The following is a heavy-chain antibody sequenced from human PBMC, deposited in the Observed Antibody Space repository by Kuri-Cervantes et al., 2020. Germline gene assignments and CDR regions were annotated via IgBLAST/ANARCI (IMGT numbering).Heavy chain of an antibody. CDR1: GFTFDDYA. D-gene: IGHD3-10*01. J-gene: IGHJ4*02. CDR2: ISWDGGST. CDR3: VRPILTGAYYFDY. Sequence: GGSLRLSCAASGFTFDDYAMHWVRQAPGKGLEWVSLISWDGGSTYYADSVKGRFTISRDNSKNTVYLQMTGLSVDDTAVYYCVRPILTGAYYFDYWGQGTLVTVSS. V-gene: IGHV3-43D*04.